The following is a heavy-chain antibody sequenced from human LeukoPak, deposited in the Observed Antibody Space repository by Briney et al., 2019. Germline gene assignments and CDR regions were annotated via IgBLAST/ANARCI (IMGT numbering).Heavy chain of an antibody. V-gene: IGHV3-11*04. CDR3: ARDDYYDSSGSFADY. J-gene: IGHJ4*02. CDR1: GFTFSDYY. D-gene: IGHD3-22*01. Sequence: GGSLRLSCAASGFTFSDYYMSWIRQAPGKGLEWVSYISSSGSTIYYADSVKGRFTISRDNAKNSLYLQMNSLRAEDTAVYYCARDDYYDSSGSFADYWGQGTLVTVSS. CDR2: ISSSGSTI.